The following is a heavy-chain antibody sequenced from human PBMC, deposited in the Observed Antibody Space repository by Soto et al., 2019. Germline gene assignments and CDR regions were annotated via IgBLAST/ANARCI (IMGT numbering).Heavy chain of an antibody. J-gene: IGHJ4*02. CDR2: ISYDGSNK. CDR3: SKDLGFSGYDYLDY. CDR1: GFTFSSYG. V-gene: IGHV3-30*18. D-gene: IGHD5-12*01. Sequence: QVQLVESGGGVVQPGRSLRLSCAASGFTFSSYGMHWVRQAPGKGLEWVAVISYDGSNKYYADSEKGRFTISRDNSKNTLYLQMNSLRAEDTAVYYCSKDLGFSGYDYLDYWGQGTLVTVSS.